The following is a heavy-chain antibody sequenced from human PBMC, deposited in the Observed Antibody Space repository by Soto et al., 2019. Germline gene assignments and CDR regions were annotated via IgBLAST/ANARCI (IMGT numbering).Heavy chain of an antibody. Sequence: SVGSLRLSCAASGFTFSNYWMSWVRQAPGKGLEWVANIKQDGSESNYADSVKGRFTISRDNAENSLYLQMTSLRAEDTAVYYCASARHIGPWGQGTLVTVSS. CDR1: GFTFSNYW. CDR2: IKQDGSES. CDR3: ASARHIGP. V-gene: IGHV3-7*01. J-gene: IGHJ5*02. D-gene: IGHD2-21*01.